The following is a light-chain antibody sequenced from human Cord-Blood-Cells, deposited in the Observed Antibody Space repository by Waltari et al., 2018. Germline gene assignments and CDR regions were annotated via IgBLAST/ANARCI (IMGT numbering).Light chain of an antibody. V-gene: IGKV3-15*01. CDR1: QSVSRN. J-gene: IGKJ1*01. Sequence: EIVMTQSPATLSVSPGERATLSCRASQSVSRNLAWYQQQPGQAPRLLIYGASTRATGIPARFIGSGSGTEFTLTISSLQSEDFAVYYCQQYNNWPPWTFGQGTKVEIK. CDR2: GAS. CDR3: QQYNNWPPWT.